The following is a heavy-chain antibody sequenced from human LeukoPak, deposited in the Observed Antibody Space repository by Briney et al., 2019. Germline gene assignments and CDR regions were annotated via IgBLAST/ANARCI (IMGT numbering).Heavy chain of an antibody. D-gene: IGHD3-22*01. V-gene: IGHV4-34*01. CDR2: INHSGST. CDR1: GGSFSGYY. J-gene: IGHJ4*02. CDR3: ARARTYYYDSSGYYGY. Sequence: SENLYLTCAVYGGSFSGYYWSWIRQPPGKGLEWIGEINHSGSTNYNPSLKSRVTISVDTSKNQFSLKLSSVTAADTAVYYCARARTYYYDSSGYYGYWGQGTLVTVSS.